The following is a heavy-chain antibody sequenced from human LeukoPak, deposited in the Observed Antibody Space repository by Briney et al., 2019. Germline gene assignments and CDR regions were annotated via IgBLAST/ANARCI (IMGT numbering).Heavy chain of an antibody. CDR1: GFTFSSYW. CDR3: AREGAYGSGSYSDYFDY. V-gene: IGHV3-7*01. CDR2: IKQDGSEK. Sequence: GGSLRLSCAASGFTFSSYWMSWVRQAPGKGLEWVANIKQDGSEKYYVDSVKGRFTISRDNAKNSLYLQMNSLRAEDTAVYYCAREGAYGSGSYSDYFDYWGQGTLVAVSS. D-gene: IGHD3-10*01. J-gene: IGHJ4*02.